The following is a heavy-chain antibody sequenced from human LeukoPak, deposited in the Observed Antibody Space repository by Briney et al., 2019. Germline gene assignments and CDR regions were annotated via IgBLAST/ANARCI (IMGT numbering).Heavy chain of an antibody. Sequence: GGSLRLSCAASGFILSNYWMGWVRRAPGKGLEWVANINQDGSEKHYVDFLKGRFTISRDNANNSLYLQMNSLRAEDTAVYYCARAPREGYSGSYYFDFWGQGTLVTVSS. V-gene: IGHV3-7*01. CDR1: GFILSNYW. CDR2: INQDGSEK. D-gene: IGHD1-26*01. CDR3: ARAPREGYSGSYYFDF. J-gene: IGHJ4*02.